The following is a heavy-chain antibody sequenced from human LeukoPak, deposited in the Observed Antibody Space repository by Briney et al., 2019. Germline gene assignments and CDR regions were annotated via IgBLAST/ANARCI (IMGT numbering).Heavy chain of an antibody. CDR2: ISSSSSTI. J-gene: IGHJ4*02. D-gene: IGHD3-22*01. Sequence: GGSLRLSCAASGFTFSSYSMNWVRQAPGKGLEWVSYISSSSSTIYYADSVKGRFTISRDNAKNSLYLQMNSLRAEDTAVYYCARDYDSSGYYPYYFDYWGQGTLVTVSS. CDR1: GFTFSSYS. V-gene: IGHV3-48*04. CDR3: ARDYDSSGYYPYYFDY.